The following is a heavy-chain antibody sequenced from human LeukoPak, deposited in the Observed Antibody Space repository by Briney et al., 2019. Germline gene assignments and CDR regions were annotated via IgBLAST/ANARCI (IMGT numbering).Heavy chain of an antibody. V-gene: IGHV3-23*01. Sequence: PGGSLRLSCAASGFTFSSYWMHWVRQAPGKGLEWVSGISGNGVNTYHADSVKGRFTISRDNSRNTLYLQMNNLRAEDTAVYYCATEKGDSPDFWGQGTLVTVSS. CDR3: ATEKGDSPDF. J-gene: IGHJ4*02. CDR1: GFTFSSYW. D-gene: IGHD2-21*01. CDR2: ISGNGVNT.